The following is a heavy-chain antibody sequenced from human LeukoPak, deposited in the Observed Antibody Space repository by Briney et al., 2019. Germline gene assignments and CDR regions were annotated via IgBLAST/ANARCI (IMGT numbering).Heavy chain of an antibody. CDR3: AKDATRITMIAVPNGAFDI. J-gene: IGHJ3*02. V-gene: IGHV3-23*01. D-gene: IGHD3-22*01. CDR2: ISGSGGST. Sequence: GGSLRLSCAASGFTFSSYAMSWVRQAPGKGLEWVSAISGSGGSTYYADSVKGRFTISRDNSKNTLYLQMNSLRAEDTAVYYCAKDATRITMIAVPNGAFDIWGQGTMVTVSS. CDR1: GFTFSSYA.